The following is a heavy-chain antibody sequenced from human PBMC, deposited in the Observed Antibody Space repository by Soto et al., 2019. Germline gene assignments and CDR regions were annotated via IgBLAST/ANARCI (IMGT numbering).Heavy chain of an antibody. V-gene: IGHV1-18*01. CDR1: GYTFTNYG. CDR2: ISAYNGNT. Sequence: QVQLVQSGAEVKKPGASVKVSCKASGYTFTNYGISWVRQAPGQGLEWMGWISAYNGNTNYAQKLQGRVTMTTDTSKSTAYTAQRSLRSDDTAVYDWASSLGYSYRFDYWGQGTLVTVSS. CDR3: ASSLGYSYRFDY. D-gene: IGHD5-18*01. J-gene: IGHJ4*02.